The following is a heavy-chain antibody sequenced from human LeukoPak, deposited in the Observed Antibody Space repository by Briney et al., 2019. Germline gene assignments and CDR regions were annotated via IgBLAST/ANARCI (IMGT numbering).Heavy chain of an antibody. D-gene: IGHD3-22*01. V-gene: IGHV4-59*08. CDR3: ARRSSESFDF. CDR1: GGSISSYY. Sequence: SETLSLTCTVSGGSISSYYWAWIRQPPGKGLEWIGYIYYNGRATYNPSLKSRVTISVDTSKDQFSLKLSSVTAADTAVYYCARRSSESFDFWGQGTLVTVSS. CDR2: IYYNGRA. J-gene: IGHJ4*02.